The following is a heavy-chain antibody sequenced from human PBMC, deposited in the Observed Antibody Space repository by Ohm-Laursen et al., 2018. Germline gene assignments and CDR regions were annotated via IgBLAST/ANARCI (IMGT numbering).Heavy chain of an antibody. J-gene: IGHJ4*02. CDR2: IYYSGST. CDR3: ARDKDSSGIDY. V-gene: IGHV4-59*01. D-gene: IGHD3-22*01. Sequence: SETLSLTCTVSGGSISSYYWSWIRQPPGKGLEWIGYIYYSGSTNYNPSLKSRVTISVDTSKRQFSLNLRSVTAADTALYYCARDKDSSGIDYWGQGTLLIVSS. CDR1: GGSISSYY.